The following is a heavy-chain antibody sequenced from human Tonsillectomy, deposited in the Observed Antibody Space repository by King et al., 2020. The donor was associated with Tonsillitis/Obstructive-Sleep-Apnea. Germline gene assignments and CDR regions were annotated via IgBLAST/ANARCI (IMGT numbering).Heavy chain of an antibody. CDR1: GFTFSSYA. CDR2: ISYDGSNK. J-gene: IGHJ6*02. CDR3: ARDYYYGMVV. Sequence: VQLVESGGGVVQPGRSLRLSCAASGFTFSSYAMHWVRQAPGKGLEWVAAISYDGSNKTYADSVKGRFTISRDNSKNTLYLQMNSLRGEDTDVSHCARDYYYGMVVWGQGPTVTVSS. V-gene: IGHV3-30*04.